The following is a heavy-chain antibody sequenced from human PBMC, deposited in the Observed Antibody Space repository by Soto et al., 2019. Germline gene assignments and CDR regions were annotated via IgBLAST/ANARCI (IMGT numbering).Heavy chain of an antibody. CDR3: AIRPNSGYDRDY. CDR2: INHSGST. CDR1: GGSFSGYY. V-gene: IGHV4-34*01. Sequence: SETLSLTCAVYGGSFSGYYWSWIRQPPGKGLEWIGEINHSGSTNYNPSLESRVTISVDTSKNQFSLKLSSVTAADTAVYYCAIRPNSGYDRDYWGQGTLVTVSS. J-gene: IGHJ4*02. D-gene: IGHD5-12*01.